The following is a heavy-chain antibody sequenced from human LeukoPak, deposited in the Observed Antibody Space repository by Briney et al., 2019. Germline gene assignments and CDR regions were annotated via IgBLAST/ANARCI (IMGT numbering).Heavy chain of an antibody. D-gene: IGHD4-17*01. CDR1: GFIFDDYG. Sequence: SGGSLRLSCAASGFIFDDYGMSWVRQAPGKGLEWVSGINWNGGSTGYADSVKGRFTISRGNAKNSLYLQMNSLRAEDTALYYCAITPGTVTTWGQGTLVTVSS. V-gene: IGHV3-20*04. CDR2: INWNGGST. J-gene: IGHJ5*02. CDR3: AITPGTVTT.